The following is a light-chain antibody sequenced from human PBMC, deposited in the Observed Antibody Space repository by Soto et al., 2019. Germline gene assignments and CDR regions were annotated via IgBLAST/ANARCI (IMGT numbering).Light chain of an antibody. CDR3: SSYTTASTGV. CDR1: SSDVGAYNY. J-gene: IGLJ3*02. CDR2: DVS. Sequence: QSALTQPASVSGSPGQSITISCTGTSSDVGAYNYVSWYQQHPGKAPKLMIFDVSNRPSGVSNRFSGSKSGNTASLTISGLEAEDEDYYYCSSYTTASTGVFGGGTKLTVL. V-gene: IGLV2-14*01.